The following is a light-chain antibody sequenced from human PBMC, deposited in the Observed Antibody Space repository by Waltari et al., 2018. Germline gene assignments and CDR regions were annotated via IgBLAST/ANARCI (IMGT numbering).Light chain of an antibody. Sequence: SNRARNGFLRNYVSCYREKPGQDPELLIYGTANRATCISDRFSGSGSGTDFTLTISRLEPEDVAVYYCQQCSNSPWTFGQGTKVAIK. CDR1: NGFLRNY. CDR2: GTA. V-gene: IGKV3-20*01. CDR3: QQCSNSPWT. J-gene: IGKJ1*01.